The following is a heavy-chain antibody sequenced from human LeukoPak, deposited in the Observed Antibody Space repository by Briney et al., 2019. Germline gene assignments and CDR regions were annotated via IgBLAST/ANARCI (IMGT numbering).Heavy chain of an antibody. CDR2: ISSSRTT. D-gene: IGHD3-10*01. CDR1: GFTFSSYE. J-gene: IGHJ4*02. V-gene: IGHV3-48*03. CDR3: ARDLEGSGSFYRPSYDY. Sequence: GGSLRLSCAASGFTFSSYEITWVRQAPGEGLEGVSYISSSRTTSYADSVKGRFTISRDNAKNSLYLQMNSLRAEDTAVYYCARDLEGSGSFYRPSYDYWGQGTPVTVSS.